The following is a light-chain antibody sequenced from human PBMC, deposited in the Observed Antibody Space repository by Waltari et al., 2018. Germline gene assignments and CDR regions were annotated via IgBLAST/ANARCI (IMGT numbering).Light chain of an antibody. CDR3: QQYNTYSS. Sequence: DIQTTQSPSTLSASVGDTITITCRASQSISNYLSWYQQKPGKAPKLLIYKASSSGSGAPSRFSGSGSGTEFTLTISSLQPDDCATYYCQQYNTYSSFGQGTKLEIK. V-gene: IGKV1-5*03. CDR2: KAS. CDR1: QSISNY. J-gene: IGKJ2*03.